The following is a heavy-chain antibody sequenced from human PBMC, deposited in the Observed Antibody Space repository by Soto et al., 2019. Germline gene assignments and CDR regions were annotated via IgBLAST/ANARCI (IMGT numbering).Heavy chain of an antibody. CDR3: ARDWDTARAFDY. CDR1: GFTLSSYG. D-gene: IGHD5-18*01. CDR2: IWYDGSNK. J-gene: IGHJ4*02. V-gene: IGHV3-33*01. Sequence: GGSLRLSCAASGFTLSSYGMHWVRQAPGKGLEWVAVIWYDGSNKNYADSVKGRFTISRDNSKNTLYLQMNSLRAEDTAVYYCARDWDTARAFDYWGQGTLVTVSS.